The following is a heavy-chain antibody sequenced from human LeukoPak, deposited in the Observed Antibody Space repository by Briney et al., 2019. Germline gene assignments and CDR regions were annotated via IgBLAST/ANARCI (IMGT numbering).Heavy chain of an antibody. J-gene: IGHJ2*01. CDR1: GYSISSGYY. V-gene: IGHV4-38-2*02. D-gene: IGHD4-23*01. Sequence: SETLSLTCTVSGYSISSGYYWGWIRQPPGKGLEWIGNIYHSGSTYYNPSLKSRLTMSVDTSKNQFSLNLSSVTAADTAVYYCVRLSVVSPHRYFDFWGRGTLVTVSS. CDR3: VRLSVVSPHRYFDF. CDR2: IYHSGST.